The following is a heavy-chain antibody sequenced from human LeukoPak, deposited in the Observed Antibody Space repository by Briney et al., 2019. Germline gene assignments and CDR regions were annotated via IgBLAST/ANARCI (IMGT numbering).Heavy chain of an antibody. V-gene: IGHV3-30*02. CDR2: IRYDGSNK. J-gene: IGHJ4*02. CDR3: AKAPLDYGGNSWGYFVY. Sequence: PGGSLRLSCAASGFTFSSYGMHWVRQAPGKGLEWVAFIRYDGSNKYYADSVKGRFTISRDNSKNTLYLQMNSLRAEDTAVYYCAKAPLDYGGNSWGYFVYWGQGTLVTVSS. CDR1: GFTFSSYG. D-gene: IGHD4-23*01.